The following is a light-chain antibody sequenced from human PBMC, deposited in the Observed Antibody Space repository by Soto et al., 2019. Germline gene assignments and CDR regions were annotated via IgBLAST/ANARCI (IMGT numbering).Light chain of an antibody. CDR2: GTS. CDR1: QSVGSSY. CDR3: QQYTTSSWT. J-gene: IGKJ1*01. V-gene: IGKV3-20*01. Sequence: VLTQSPGTLSLSPGERATLSCRASQSVGSSYLAWYQQKPGQAPRVLIYGTSSRATGIPDRFSGSGSGTDFTLTITRLEPEDFAVYYCQQYTTSSWTFGKGTKVDIK.